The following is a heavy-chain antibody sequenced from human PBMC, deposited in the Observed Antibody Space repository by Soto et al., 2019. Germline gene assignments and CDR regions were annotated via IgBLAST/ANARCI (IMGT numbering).Heavy chain of an antibody. J-gene: IGHJ6*02. CDR2: INSDGSSA. CDR3: AIAPRYGMDV. V-gene: IGHV3-74*01. CDR1: GFTFSSYW. Sequence: PGGSLRLSCAASGFTFSSYWMHWVRQAPGNGLVWLSRINSDGSSATYADSVKGRFTISRDKAKSTLYLQMNSLRAEDTAMYYCAIAPRYGMDVRGQGITVTVSS.